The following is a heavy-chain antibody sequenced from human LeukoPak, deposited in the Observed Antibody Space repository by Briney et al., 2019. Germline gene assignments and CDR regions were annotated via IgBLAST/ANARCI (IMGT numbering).Heavy chain of an antibody. CDR2: ISWNSGSI. CDR3: AKDNDGALRYFDY. V-gene: IGHV3-9*01. J-gene: IGHJ4*02. Sequence: PGGSLRHSCSASGFTFDDYAMHWVRQAPGKGLEWVSGISWNSGSIGYADSVKGRFTISRDNAKNSLYLQMNSLRAEDTALYYCAKDNDGALRYFDYWGQGTLVTVSS. D-gene: IGHD3-10*01. CDR1: GFTFDDYA.